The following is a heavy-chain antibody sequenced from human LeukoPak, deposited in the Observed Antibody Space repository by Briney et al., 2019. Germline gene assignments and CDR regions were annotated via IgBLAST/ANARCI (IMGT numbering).Heavy chain of an antibody. V-gene: IGHV1-3*03. CDR3: ARGAKFRSYGSGTYYTSLPFDP. D-gene: IGHD3-10*01. J-gene: IGHJ5*02. Sequence: ASVKVSCKASSYPFTRYGISWVRQAPGQGLEWMGWINTGNGNTKYSQEFQGRVTITRDTSASAAYMELSSLRSEDMAVYYCARGAKFRSYGSGTYYTSLPFDPWGQGTLVTVSS. CDR1: SYPFTRYG. CDR2: INTGNGNT.